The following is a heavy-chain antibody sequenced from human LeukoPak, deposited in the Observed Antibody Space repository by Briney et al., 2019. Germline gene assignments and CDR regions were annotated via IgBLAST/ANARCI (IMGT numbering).Heavy chain of an antibody. CDR2: IYYSGST. J-gene: IGHJ4*02. Sequence: SETLSLTCTVSGGSISSYYWSWIRQPPGKGLEWIGYIYYSGSTNYNPSLKSRVTISVDTSKNQFSLKLSSVTAADTAVYYCARQAEAIYYFDYWGQGTLVTVSS. CDR1: GGSISSYY. CDR3: ARQAEAIYYFDY. D-gene: IGHD3-3*01. V-gene: IGHV4-59*08.